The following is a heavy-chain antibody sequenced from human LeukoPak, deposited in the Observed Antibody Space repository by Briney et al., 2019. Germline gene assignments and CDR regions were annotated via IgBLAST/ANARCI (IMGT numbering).Heavy chain of an antibody. J-gene: IGHJ4*02. CDR1: GFTFSSYG. CDR2: ISYDGSNK. D-gene: IGHD5-18*01. Sequence: GGSLRLSCAASGFTFSSYGMHWVRQAPGKGLEWVAVISYDGSNKYYADSVKGRFTISRDNSKNTLYLQMNSLRAEDTAVYYCAKVVSPGVDTGGDYWGQGTLVTVSS. CDR3: AKVVSPGVDTGGDY. V-gene: IGHV3-30*18.